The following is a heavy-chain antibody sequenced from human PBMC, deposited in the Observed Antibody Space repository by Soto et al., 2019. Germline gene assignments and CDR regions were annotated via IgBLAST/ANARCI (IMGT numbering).Heavy chain of an antibody. V-gene: IGHV3-66*01. CDR2: ISSGGSI. CDR3: ARESNPGEVGY. J-gene: IGHJ4*02. Sequence: PGGSLRLSCAASGFSVSSNYMNWVRQAPGKGLEWVSVISSGGSIYYVDSVKGRFTISRDNSKNTLNLQMNSLRAEDTAVYYCARESNPGEVGYWGQGT. CDR1: GFSVSSNY. D-gene: IGHD4-4*01.